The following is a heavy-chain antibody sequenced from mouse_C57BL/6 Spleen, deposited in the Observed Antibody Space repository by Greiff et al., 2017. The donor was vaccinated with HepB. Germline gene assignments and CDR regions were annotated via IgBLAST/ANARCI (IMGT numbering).Heavy chain of an antibody. CDR1: GFTFSDYY. J-gene: IGHJ2*01. V-gene: IGHV5-16*01. D-gene: IGHD4-1*01. Sequence: EVKVEESEGGLVQPGSSMKLSCTASGFTFSDYYMAWVRQVPERGLEWVANINYDGSSTYYLDSLKSRFIISRDNAKNILYLQMSSLKSEDTATYYCARGEELGRYFDYWGQGTTLTVSS. CDR3: ARGEELGRYFDY. CDR2: INYDGSST.